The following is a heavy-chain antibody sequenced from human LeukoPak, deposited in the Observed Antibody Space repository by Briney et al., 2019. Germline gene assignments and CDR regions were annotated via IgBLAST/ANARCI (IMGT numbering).Heavy chain of an antibody. CDR3: VSGNNCNY. D-gene: IGHD1-20*01. CDR2: ISSSSSTI. J-gene: IGHJ4*02. Sequence: GGSLRLSCAASGFTFSSYNMNWVRQAPGKGLECVSYISSSSSTIYYADSVKGRFTISRDNAKNSLYLQMNGLRAEDTAVYYCVSGNNCNYWGQGTLVTVSS. CDR1: GFTFSSYN. V-gene: IGHV3-48*01.